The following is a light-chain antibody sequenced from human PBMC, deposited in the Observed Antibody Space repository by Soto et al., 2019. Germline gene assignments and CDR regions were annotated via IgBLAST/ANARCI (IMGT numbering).Light chain of an antibody. J-gene: IGLJ1*01. V-gene: IGLV2-8*01. CDR2: EVS. Sequence: QSVLTQPPSASGSPGQSVTISCTGTSSDIGTYDYVSWYQHLPDKAPKLIIYEVSKRPSGVPDRFSGSKSGNTASLTVSGLQAEDEGDHYCCSYGGGNNFYVFGTGTKV. CDR1: SSDIGTYDY. CDR3: CSYGGGNNFYV.